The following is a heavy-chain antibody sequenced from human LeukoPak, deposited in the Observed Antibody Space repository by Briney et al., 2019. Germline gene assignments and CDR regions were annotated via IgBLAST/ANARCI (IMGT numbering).Heavy chain of an antibody. CDR2: TYYRSKWYN. V-gene: IGHV6-1*01. CDR3: AREETGDQNFDY. D-gene: IGHD7-27*01. Sequence: SQTLSLTCAISGDTVSSNTAAWNWIRQSPSRGPEWLGRTYYRSKWYNNYAVSVKSRISINPDTSKNQFSLQLKSVTPEDTAVYYCAREETGDQNFDYWGQGTLVTVSS. CDR1: GDTVSSNTAA. J-gene: IGHJ4*02.